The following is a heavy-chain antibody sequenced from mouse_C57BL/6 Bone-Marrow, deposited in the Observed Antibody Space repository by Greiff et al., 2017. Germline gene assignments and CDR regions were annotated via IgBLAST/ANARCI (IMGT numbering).Heavy chain of an antibody. Sequence: EVKLQESGPGLVKPSQSLSLTCSVTGYSITGGYYWNWIRQFPGNILEWMGYISYDGSNNYNPSLKNRISITRDTSKNQFFLKLNSVTTEDTATYYCARNSWYFDVWGTGTTVTVSS. CDR2: ISYDGSN. V-gene: IGHV3-6*01. J-gene: IGHJ1*03. CDR3: ARNSWYFDV. CDR1: GYSITGGYY.